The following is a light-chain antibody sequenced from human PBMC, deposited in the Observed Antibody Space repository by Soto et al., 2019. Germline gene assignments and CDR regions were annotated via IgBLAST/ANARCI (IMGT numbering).Light chain of an antibody. Sequence: EIVLTQSPGTLSLSPGERATLSCRASQSVSSSYLAWYQQKPGQAPRLLIYGASSRAAGIPARFSGSGSGTDFTLTISSLEPEDSAVYYRQQRNIWPPVTFGQGTRLEIK. V-gene: IGKV3D-20*02. CDR3: QQRNIWPPVT. CDR1: QSVSSSY. CDR2: GAS. J-gene: IGKJ5*01.